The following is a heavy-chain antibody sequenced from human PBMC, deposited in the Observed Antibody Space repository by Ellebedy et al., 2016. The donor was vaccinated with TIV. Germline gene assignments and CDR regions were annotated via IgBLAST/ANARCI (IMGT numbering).Heavy chain of an antibody. CDR2: IGTYMGNT. CDR1: GYTFTDYG. CDR3: ARDRDIRSSSDFQH. Sequence: AASVKVSCKASGYTFTDYGITWLRQAPGQGLEGMGWIGTYMGNTNYAQKFRGRVTMTTDTSTTTGYMELRSLRSDDTALYYCARDRDIRSSSDFQHWGQGTLVTVSS. V-gene: IGHV1-18*04. D-gene: IGHD6-6*01. J-gene: IGHJ1*01.